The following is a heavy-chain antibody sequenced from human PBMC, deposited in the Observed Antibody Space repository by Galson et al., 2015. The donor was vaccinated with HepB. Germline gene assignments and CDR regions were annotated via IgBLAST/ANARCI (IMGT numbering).Heavy chain of an antibody. V-gene: IGHV5-51*03. CDR3: ARRYCSSTSCYLFDY. J-gene: IGHJ4*02. Sequence: QSGAEVKKPGESLKISCKGSGYSFTSYWIDWVRQMPGKGLEWMGIIYPGDSDTRYSPSFQGHVTISADKSISTAYLQWSSLKASDTAMYYCARRYCSSTSCYLFDYWGQGTLVTVSS. D-gene: IGHD2-2*01. CDR2: IYPGDSDT. CDR1: GYSFTSYW.